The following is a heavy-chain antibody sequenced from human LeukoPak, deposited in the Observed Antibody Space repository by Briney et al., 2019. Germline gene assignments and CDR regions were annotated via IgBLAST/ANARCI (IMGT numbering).Heavy chain of an antibody. D-gene: IGHD2-2*01. CDR3: ARDRDCSSTSCRWDYYYYYYMDV. CDR2: IYSGGST. J-gene: IGHJ6*03. Sequence: GGSLRLSCAASGFTVSSNYMSWVRQAPGKGLEWVSVIYSGGSTYYADSVKGRFTISRDNSKNTLYLQMNSLRAEDTAVYYCARDRDCSSTSCRWDYYYYYYMDVWGKGTTVTVSS. CDR1: GFTVSSNY. V-gene: IGHV3-53*01.